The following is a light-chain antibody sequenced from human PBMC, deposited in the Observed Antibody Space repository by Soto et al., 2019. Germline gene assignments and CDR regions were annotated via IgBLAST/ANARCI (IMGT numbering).Light chain of an antibody. CDR2: LNSDGSH. CDR1: SGHSNYA. V-gene: IGLV4-69*01. Sequence: QPVLTQSPSASASLGASVKLTCTLSSGHSNYAIAWHQQQSEKGPRYLMKLNSDGSHSKVDGIPDRFSGSSSGAERYLTIASLQSADEADYYCQTWGSGIVVFGGGTQLTVL. CDR3: QTWGSGIVV. J-gene: IGLJ2*01.